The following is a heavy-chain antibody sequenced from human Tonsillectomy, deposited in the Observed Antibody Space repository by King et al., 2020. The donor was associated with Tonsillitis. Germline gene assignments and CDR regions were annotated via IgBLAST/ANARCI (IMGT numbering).Heavy chain of an antibody. V-gene: IGHV4-59*08. D-gene: IGHD3-3*01. CDR2: VSYSGNT. J-gene: IGHJ6*03. CDR1: GGSISGFY. Sequence: QLQESGPGLVKPSETLSLTCTVSGGSISGFYWTWIRQPPGKPLERMGYVSYSGNTNYNPSLKNRVTISLDTSKIQFSLKLTSMTAADTAVYYCARQGAYYDYLSPYYMDVWGKGTTVTVSS. CDR3: ARQGAYYDYLSPYYMDV.